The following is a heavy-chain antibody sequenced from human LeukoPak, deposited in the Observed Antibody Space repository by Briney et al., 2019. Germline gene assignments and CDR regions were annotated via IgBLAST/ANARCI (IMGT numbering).Heavy chain of an antibody. CDR1: GYTFTGYY. J-gene: IGHJ4*02. D-gene: IGHD1-14*01. Sequence: ASVKVSCKASGYTFTGYYIHWVRQAPGQGLEWMGRIKPNNGDTSYAQKFQGRVTMTRDTSLSTIYMELNSLRSDDTAVYYCARGYNSGYEYWGQGTLVTVSS. V-gene: IGHV1-2*06. CDR2: IKPNNGDT. CDR3: ARGYNSGYEY.